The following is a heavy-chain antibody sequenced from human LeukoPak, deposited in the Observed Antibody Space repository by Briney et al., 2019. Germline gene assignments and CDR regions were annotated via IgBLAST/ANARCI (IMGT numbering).Heavy chain of an antibody. Sequence: GRSLRLSCAASGFTFDDYAMHWVRQAPGKGLEWVSGISWNSGSIGYADSVKGRFTISRDNAKNSLYLQTNSLRAEDTALYYCARSYRGYYYFDYWGQGTLVTVSS. CDR2: ISWNSGSI. J-gene: IGHJ4*02. D-gene: IGHD2-15*01. V-gene: IGHV3-9*01. CDR1: GFTFDDYA. CDR3: ARSYRGYYYFDY.